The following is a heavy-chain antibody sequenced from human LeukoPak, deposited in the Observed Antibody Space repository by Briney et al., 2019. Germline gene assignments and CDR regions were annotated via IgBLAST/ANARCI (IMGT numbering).Heavy chain of an antibody. V-gene: IGHV1-46*01. CDR2: FNPSDGRA. CDR3: ARTRREGVVRGVIRWFDP. Sequence: ASVTVSCKASGYTFTTYYLHWVRQAPGQGLEWMGIFNPSDGRATYTQKFQGRVTITADESTSTAYMELSSLRSEDTAVYYCARTRREGVVRGVIRWFDPWGQGTLVTVSS. CDR1: GYTFTTYY. D-gene: IGHD3-10*01. J-gene: IGHJ5*02.